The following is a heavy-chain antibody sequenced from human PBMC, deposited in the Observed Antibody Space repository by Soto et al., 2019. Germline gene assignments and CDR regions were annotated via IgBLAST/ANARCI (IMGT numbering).Heavy chain of an antibody. V-gene: IGHV4-34*01. D-gene: IGHD3-16*01. CDR3: PRGGNSDACWASNWYFDL. CDR1: GGSFTCYY. J-gene: IGHJ2*01. CDR2: INHSGST. Sequence: QVPLQQWGAGLLKPSETLSLTCAVYGGSFTCYYWSWIRQPPGQGLEWLGEINHSGSTNYNPSLKSRLTISVDTSKNQFPLKLSSVTAADTAVYYCPRGGNSDACWASNWYFDLWGRGTLVTVST.